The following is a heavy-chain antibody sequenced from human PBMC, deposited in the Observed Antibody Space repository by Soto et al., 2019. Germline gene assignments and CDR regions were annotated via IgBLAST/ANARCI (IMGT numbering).Heavy chain of an antibody. D-gene: IGHD3-22*01. CDR3: ARDRDRHSSGLPSFDP. Sequence: PSETLSLTCSVSGGYVSNYYWSWVRQPPGKRLEWIGYIYYTGTHDYNPSLRGRATISVDTSKDQFSLKLTSVTAADTAVYYCARDRDRHSSGLPSFDPWGQGILVTVSS. CDR1: GGYVSNYY. J-gene: IGHJ5*02. CDR2: IYYTGTH. V-gene: IGHV4-59*02.